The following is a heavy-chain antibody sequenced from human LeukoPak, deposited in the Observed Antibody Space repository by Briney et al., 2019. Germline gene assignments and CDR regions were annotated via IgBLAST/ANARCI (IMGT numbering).Heavy chain of an antibody. J-gene: IGHJ3*02. CDR1: GFTFSDYY. V-gene: IGHV3-11*04. CDR3: ARGPRTGTTFDAFDI. Sequence: GGSLRLSCAASGFTFSDYYMSWIRQAPGKGLEWVSYISSSGSTIYYADSVKGRFTISRDNAKNSLYLQMNSLRAEDTAVYYCARGPRTGTTFDAFDIWGQGTMVTVSS. CDR2: ISSSGSTI. D-gene: IGHD1-1*01.